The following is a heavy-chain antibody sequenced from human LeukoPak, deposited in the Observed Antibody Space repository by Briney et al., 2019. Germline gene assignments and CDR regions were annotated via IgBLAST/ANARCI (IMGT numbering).Heavy chain of an antibody. V-gene: IGHV5-51*01. CDR2: IYPDDSDT. J-gene: IGHJ3*02. CDR3: ATLYYGSGKRGAFDI. CDR1: DYSFTTYW. Sequence: GESLKISCKGSDYSFTTYWIGWVRQMPGKGLEWMGIIYPDDSDTRYSPSFQGQVTISADKSISTAYLQWSSLKASDTAMYYCATLYYGSGKRGAFDIWGQGTMVAVSS. D-gene: IGHD3-10*01.